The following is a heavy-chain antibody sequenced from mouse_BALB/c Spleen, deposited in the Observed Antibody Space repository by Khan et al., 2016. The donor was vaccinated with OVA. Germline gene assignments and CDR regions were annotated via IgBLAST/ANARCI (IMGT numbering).Heavy chain of an antibody. Sequence: EVQLVESGPGLVKPSQSLSLTCTVTGFSITSDYAWNWIRQFPGNKLEWMGYISYSGNTKYNPSLQSRISITRDTSKNQFFLQLNSVTIEDTATYYCARVYGGDFDYWGQGTTLTVSS. CDR1: GFSITSDYA. V-gene: IGHV3-2*02. CDR3: ARVYGGDFDY. CDR2: ISYSGNT. J-gene: IGHJ2*01. D-gene: IGHD1-1*01.